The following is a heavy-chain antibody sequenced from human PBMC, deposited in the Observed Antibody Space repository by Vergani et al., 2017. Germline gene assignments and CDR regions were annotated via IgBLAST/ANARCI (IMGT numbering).Heavy chain of an antibody. CDR2: IIPIFGTA. CDR1: GGTFSSYA. Sequence: QEQLVQSGAEVRKPGSSVKVSCKASGGTFSSYAISWVRQAPGQGLEWMGRIIPIFGTANYAQKFQGRVTITADESTSTAYMELSSLRSEDTAVYYCARGRVYYDNLWGYDAFDIWGQGTMVTVSS. J-gene: IGHJ3*02. CDR3: ARGRVYYDNLWGYDAFDI. D-gene: IGHD3-22*01. V-gene: IGHV1-69*13.